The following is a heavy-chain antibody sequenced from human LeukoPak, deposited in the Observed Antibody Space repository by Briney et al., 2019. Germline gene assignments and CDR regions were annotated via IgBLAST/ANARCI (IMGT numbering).Heavy chain of an antibody. CDR2: IRSKAYGGAT. CDR3: TRNLRYYYYYYMDV. V-gene: IGHV3-49*04. CDR1: GFTFGDYA. D-gene: IGHD1-14*01. J-gene: IGHJ6*03. Sequence: GGSLRLSCTASGFTFGDYAMSWVRQAPGKGLEWVGFIRSKAYGGATEYAASVKGRFTISRDDSKSIAYLQMNSLKTEDTAVYYCTRNLRYYYYYYMDVWGKGTTVTVSS.